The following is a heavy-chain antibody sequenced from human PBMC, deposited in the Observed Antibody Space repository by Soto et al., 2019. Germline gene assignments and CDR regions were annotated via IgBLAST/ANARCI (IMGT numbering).Heavy chain of an antibody. D-gene: IGHD5-18*01. CDR1: GDSISSGSSY. Sequence: QVHLQESGPGLVKPSQTLSLTCTVSGDSISSGSSYWSWIRQHPGKGLEWIGNFHYSGGTHYNPSFKSRATLSEDTSKNQFSLKLSSVTAADTAVYYCARGDQLWSFDYWGQGTLVTVSS. J-gene: IGHJ4*02. CDR3: ARGDQLWSFDY. V-gene: IGHV4-31*03. CDR2: FHYSGGT.